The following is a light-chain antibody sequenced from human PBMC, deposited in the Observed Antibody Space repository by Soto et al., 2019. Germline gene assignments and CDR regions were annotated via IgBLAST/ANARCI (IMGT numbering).Light chain of an antibody. Sequence: DIVMTQSPDSLAVSLGERATINCKSSQSVLYSSNNKNYLAWYQQKPGQPPKLLVFWASTREPGIPDRFSGSGSGTDFPLTISSLQAEDVAVYYCQQYYSTPYTFGQGTKLEI. J-gene: IGKJ2*01. CDR2: WAS. V-gene: IGKV4-1*01. CDR3: QQYYSTPYT. CDR1: QSVLYSSNNKNY.